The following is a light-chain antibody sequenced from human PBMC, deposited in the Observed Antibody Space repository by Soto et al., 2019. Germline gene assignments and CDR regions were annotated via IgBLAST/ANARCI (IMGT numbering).Light chain of an antibody. V-gene: IGKV1-33*01. J-gene: IGKJ3*01. Sequence: DIQMTQSPSSLSASVGDRVSITCQASQDIGRSLIWYQQRPGKAPNLLIYDTSNLETGVPSRFSGSGSGTDFTFTISSLQPEDVATYFCQHYDNLPPRITFGPGTKVDL. CDR1: QDIGRS. CDR3: QHYDNLPPRIT. CDR2: DTS.